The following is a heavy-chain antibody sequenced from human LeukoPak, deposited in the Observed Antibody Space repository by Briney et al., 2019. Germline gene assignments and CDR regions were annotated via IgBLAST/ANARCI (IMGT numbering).Heavy chain of an antibody. Sequence: ASVKVSCKASGYTFTGYYMHWVRQAPAPGLEWMGWSNPNSSGTNYAQKFQGRVTMTRHTSISTAYMELSRLRADDTAVYYGSREWFEWLQFWGQGTLVTVSS. CDR2: SNPNSSGT. J-gene: IGHJ4*02. D-gene: IGHD5-24*01. V-gene: IGHV1-2*02. CDR3: SREWFEWLQF. CDR1: GYTFTGYY.